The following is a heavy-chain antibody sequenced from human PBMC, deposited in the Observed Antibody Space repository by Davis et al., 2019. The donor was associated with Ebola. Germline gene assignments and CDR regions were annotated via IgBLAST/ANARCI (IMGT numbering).Heavy chain of an antibody. CDR2: IWYDGSNK. Sequence: PGGSLRLSCAASGFTFSSYGMHWVRQAPGKGLEWVAVIWYDGSNKYYADSVKGRFTISRDNSKNTLYLQMNSLRAEDTAVYYCAKEGYYDSSGLGGMDVWGQGTTVTVSS. J-gene: IGHJ6*02. CDR1: GFTFSSYG. D-gene: IGHD3-22*01. CDR3: AKEGYYDSSGLGGMDV. V-gene: IGHV3-30*02.